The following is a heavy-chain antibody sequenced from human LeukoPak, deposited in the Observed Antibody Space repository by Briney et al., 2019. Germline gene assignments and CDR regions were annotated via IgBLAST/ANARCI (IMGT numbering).Heavy chain of an antibody. Sequence: SETLSLTCTVSGGPISSYYWSWIRQPPGKGLEWIGYIHYSGSTDYNPSLKSRVTMSVGTSNNQFSLRLSSLTAADTAVYFCARAQWLAHDAFNIWGQGTLVTVSS. CDR2: IHYSGST. CDR1: GGPISSYY. V-gene: IGHV4-59*01. D-gene: IGHD6-19*01. CDR3: ARAQWLAHDAFNI. J-gene: IGHJ3*02.